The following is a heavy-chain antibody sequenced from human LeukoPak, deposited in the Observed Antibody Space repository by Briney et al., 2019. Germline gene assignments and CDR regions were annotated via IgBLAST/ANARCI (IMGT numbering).Heavy chain of an antibody. D-gene: IGHD1-20*01. J-gene: IGHJ4*02. CDR3: VRTTPGINGTEFDF. Sequence: GGSLRLSCAASGFTFSDYEMNWVRQAPGKGLEWVSYIGRGGGIKYYADSVKGRFTISRDNAKNSLYLQMNRLRAEDTAIYYCVRTTPGINGTEFDFWGQGTRVTVSS. CDR1: GFTFSDYE. V-gene: IGHV3-48*03. CDR2: IGRGGGIK.